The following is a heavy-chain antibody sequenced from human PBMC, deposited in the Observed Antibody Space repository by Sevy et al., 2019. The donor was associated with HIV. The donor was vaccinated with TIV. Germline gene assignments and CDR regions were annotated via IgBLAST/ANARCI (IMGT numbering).Heavy chain of an antibody. CDR2: IWYDGSNK. J-gene: IGHJ6*02. V-gene: IGHV3-33*01. Sequence: GGSLRLSCAASGFTFSSYGMHWVRQAAGKGLEWVAVIWYDGSNKYYADSVKGRFTISRDNSKNTLYLQMNSLRAEDTAVYYCARANKRYCSSTSCYGMDVWGQGTTVTVSS. D-gene: IGHD2-2*01. CDR1: GFTFSSYG. CDR3: ARANKRYCSSTSCYGMDV.